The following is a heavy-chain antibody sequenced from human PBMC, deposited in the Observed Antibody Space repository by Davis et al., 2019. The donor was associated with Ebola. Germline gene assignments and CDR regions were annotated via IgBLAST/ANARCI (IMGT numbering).Heavy chain of an antibody. J-gene: IGHJ6*02. CDR1: GFTFSNYG. D-gene: IGHD3-10*01. CDR2: IHYDGSKK. V-gene: IGHV3-30*02. CDR3: AKALIRGVPLPDYYKYSTMDV. Sequence: PGGSLRLSCAASGFTFSNYGMHWVRQAPGKGLEWVAFIHYDGSKKYYANYVKGRFTISRDKSKNTLYLQMNSLRPEDTAVYYCAKALIRGVPLPDYYKYSTMDVWGQGTTVTVSS.